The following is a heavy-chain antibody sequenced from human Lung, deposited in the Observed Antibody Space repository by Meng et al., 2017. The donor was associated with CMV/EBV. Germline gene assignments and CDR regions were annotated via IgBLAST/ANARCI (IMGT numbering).Heavy chain of an antibody. V-gene: IGHV3-30*04. CDR1: GFTFSSYA. J-gene: IGHJ4*02. Sequence: GGSXRLXCAASGFTFSSYAMHWVRQAPGKGLEWVAVISYDGSNKYYADSVKGRFTISRDNSKNTLYLQMNSLRAEDTAVYYCARDDDSSGYYPYWGQGTLVTFSS. D-gene: IGHD3-22*01. CDR2: ISYDGSNK. CDR3: ARDDDSSGYYPY.